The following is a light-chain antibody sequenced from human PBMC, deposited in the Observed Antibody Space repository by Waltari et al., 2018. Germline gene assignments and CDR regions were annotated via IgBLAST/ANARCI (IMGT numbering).Light chain of an antibody. CDR2: ENT. J-gene: IGLJ7*01. V-gene: IGLV1-51*02. CDR1: ISNIGDNY. Sequence: SVSTQPPAVSAAPGQRVTTSCSGAISNIGDNYVSWYRQFPGTAPKRLIYENTEQPSGIPGRFSGSKSGTSATLDITGLQAGDEADYYCGTWDSSLSGAVFGGGTHLTVL. CDR3: GTWDSSLSGAV.